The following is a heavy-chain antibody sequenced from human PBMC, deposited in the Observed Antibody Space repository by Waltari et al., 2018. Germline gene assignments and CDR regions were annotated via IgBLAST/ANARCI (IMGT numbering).Heavy chain of an antibody. CDR2: ISYDGSNK. V-gene: IGHV3-30*01. J-gene: IGHJ4*02. D-gene: IGHD6-19*01. Sequence: QVQLVESGGGVVQPGRSLRLSCAASGFTFSSYAMHWVRQAPGKGLEWVAVISYDGSNKDYADSVKGRFTISRDNSKNTLYLQMNSLRAEDTAVYYCARWAIAVAGLDYWGQGTLVTVSS. CDR1: GFTFSSYA. CDR3: ARWAIAVAGLDY.